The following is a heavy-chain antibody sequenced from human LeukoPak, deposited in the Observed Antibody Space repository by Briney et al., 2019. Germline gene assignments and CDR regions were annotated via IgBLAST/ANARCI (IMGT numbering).Heavy chain of an antibody. CDR1: GYTFTSYG. J-gene: IGHJ5*02. CDR3: ARDSTPATGAYNWFDP. Sequence: ASVKVSCKASGYTFTSYGISWVRQAPGQGLEWMGWISAYNGNTNYAQKLQGRVTMTTDTSTSTAYMELRSLRSDDTAVYYCARDSTPATGAYNWFDPWGQGTLVTVSS. CDR2: ISAYNGNT. D-gene: IGHD1-1*01. V-gene: IGHV1-18*01.